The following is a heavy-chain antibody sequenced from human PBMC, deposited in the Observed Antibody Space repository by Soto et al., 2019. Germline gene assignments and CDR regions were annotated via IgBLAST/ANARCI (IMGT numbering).Heavy chain of an antibody. D-gene: IGHD3-10*01. CDR3: AKDSVYGSGSPGMDV. CDR2: ISYDGSNK. J-gene: IGHJ6*02. V-gene: IGHV3-30*18. CDR1: GFTFSSYG. Sequence: PGGSLRLSCAASGFTFSSYGMHWVRQAPGKGLEWVAVISYDGSNKYYADSVKGRFTISRDNSKNTLYLQMNSLRAEDTAVYYCAKDSVYGSGSPGMDVWGQGTTVTVYS.